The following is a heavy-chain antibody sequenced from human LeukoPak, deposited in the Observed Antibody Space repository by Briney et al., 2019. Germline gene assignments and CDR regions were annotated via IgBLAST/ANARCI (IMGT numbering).Heavy chain of an antibody. D-gene: IGHD2-15*01. CDR1: GFTFSTYW. CDR3: ARRPCSGGICYPPDY. J-gene: IGHJ4*02. Sequence: PGGSLRLSCAASGFTFSTYWMHWVRQAPGKGLVWVSRISSDAITTNYADSVKGRFTVSRDNAENTLYLQMNSLRDEDTAVYYCARRPCSGGICYPPDYWGQGTLVTVSS. CDR2: ISSDAITT. V-gene: IGHV3-74*01.